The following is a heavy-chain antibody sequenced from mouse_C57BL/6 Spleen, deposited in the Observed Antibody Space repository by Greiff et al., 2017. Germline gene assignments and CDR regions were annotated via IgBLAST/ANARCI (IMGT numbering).Heavy chain of an antibody. CDR3: ARRYSDCLYCEV. CDR2: IHPNSGST. D-gene: IGHD2-12*01. CDR1: GYTFTSYW. Sequence: QVQLQQPGAELVKPGASVKLSCKASGYTFTSYWMHWVKQRPGQGLEWIGMIHPNSGSTNYNEKFKSKATLTVDKSSSTAYIQLSSLTSEDSAVYDCARRYSDCLYCEVWGTGATVTVSS. V-gene: IGHV1-64*01. J-gene: IGHJ1*03.